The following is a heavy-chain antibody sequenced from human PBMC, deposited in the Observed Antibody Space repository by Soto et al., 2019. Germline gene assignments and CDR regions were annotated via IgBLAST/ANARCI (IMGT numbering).Heavy chain of an antibody. Sequence: QLQLQESGPGLVKPSETLSLTCTVSGGSISSSSYYWGWIRQPPGKGLEWIGSIYYSGSTYYNPSLKSRVTISVDTSKNQFSLKLSSVTAADTAVYYCARPYCSSTSCYVIDPWGQGTLVTVSS. CDR3: ARPYCSSTSCYVIDP. CDR2: IYYSGST. D-gene: IGHD2-2*01. V-gene: IGHV4-39*01. CDR1: GGSISSSSYY. J-gene: IGHJ5*02.